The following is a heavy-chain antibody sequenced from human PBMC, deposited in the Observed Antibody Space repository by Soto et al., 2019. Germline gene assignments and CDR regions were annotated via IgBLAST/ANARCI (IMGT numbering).Heavy chain of an antibody. CDR2: INAGNGNT. V-gene: IGHV1-3*01. CDR1: GYTFTIYA. D-gene: IGHD3-10*01. CDR3: ARVNYGSGSYIPHYYFDY. Sequence: ASXKVSCEASGYTFTIYAMHCVRQAPVQTLEWMGWINAGNGNTKYSQKFQGRVTITRDTSASTAYMELSSLRSEDTAVYYCARVNYGSGSYIPHYYFDYWGRGTLVTVSS. J-gene: IGHJ4*02.